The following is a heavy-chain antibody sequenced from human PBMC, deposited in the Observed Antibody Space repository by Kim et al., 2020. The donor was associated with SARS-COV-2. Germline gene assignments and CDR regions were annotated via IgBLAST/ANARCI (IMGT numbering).Heavy chain of an antibody. D-gene: IGHD3-10*01. Sequence: SETLSLICAVSGGFISSSNWWSWVRQPPGKGLEWIGEIYHSGSTNYNPSLKSRVTISVDKSKNQFSLKLSSVTAADTAVYYCARDHTGYGMDVWGQGTTVTVSS. V-gene: IGHV4-4*02. CDR3: ARDHTGYGMDV. CDR1: GGFISSSNW. CDR2: IYHSGST. J-gene: IGHJ6*02.